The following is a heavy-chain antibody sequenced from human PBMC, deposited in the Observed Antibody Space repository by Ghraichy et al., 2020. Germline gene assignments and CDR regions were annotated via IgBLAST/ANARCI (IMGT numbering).Heavy chain of an antibody. J-gene: IGHJ3*02. CDR2: SHYSGST. CDR3: ASAGSGLHAFDT. Sequence: SETLSLICTVSGASISSNYWYWIRKRPGKGLEWIGYSHYSGSTKYNPSLKSRVTTSVETSTTQFYLRLSSVTAADTAVYECASAGSGLHAFDTWGQGTMVTVSS. CDR1: GASISSNY. V-gene: IGHV4-59*01.